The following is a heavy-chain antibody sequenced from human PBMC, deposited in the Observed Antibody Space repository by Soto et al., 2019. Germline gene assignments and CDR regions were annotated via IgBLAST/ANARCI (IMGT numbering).Heavy chain of an antibody. CDR1: GGSISSSSHY. CDR2: VYYSGST. Sequence: SETLSLTCTVSGGSISSSSHYWGWIRQPPGKGLEWIASVYYSGSTNYNPSLKSRVTISVDASKNQFSLKLSSVTAADTAVYYCARDPAGGSFDYWGQGTLVTVSS. V-gene: IGHV4-39*07. D-gene: IGHD3-16*01. J-gene: IGHJ4*02. CDR3: ARDPAGGSFDY.